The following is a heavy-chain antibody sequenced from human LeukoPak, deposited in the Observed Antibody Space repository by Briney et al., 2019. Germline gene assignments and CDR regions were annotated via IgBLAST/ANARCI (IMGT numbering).Heavy chain of an antibody. J-gene: IGHJ4*02. D-gene: IGHD2-21*02. CDR3: ARSLLAYCGGDCFPPFDY. CDR2: IYSGGST. CDR1: GFTVSSNY. V-gene: IGHV3-53*01. Sequence: GRSLRLSCAASGFTVSSNYMSWVRQAPGKGLEWVSVIYSGGSTYYADSVKGRFTISRDNSKNTLCLQMNSLRAEDTAVYYCARSLLAYCGGDCFPPFDYWGQGTLVTVSS.